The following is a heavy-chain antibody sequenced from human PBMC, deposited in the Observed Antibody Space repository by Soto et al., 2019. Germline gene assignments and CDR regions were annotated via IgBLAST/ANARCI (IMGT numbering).Heavy chain of an antibody. J-gene: IGHJ6*02. CDR1: GGTFSSYA. V-gene: IGHV1-69*01. CDR3: ASPEAGHYDFWSGYYRDYYYYGMDV. D-gene: IGHD3-3*01. CDR2: IIPIFGTA. Sequence: QVQLVQSGAEVKKPGSSVKVSCKASGGTFSSYAISWVRQAPGQGLEWMGGIIPIFGTANYAQKFQGRVTITADESTSTAYMELSSLRSEDTAVYYCASPEAGHYDFWSGYYRDYYYYGMDVWGQGTTVTVSS.